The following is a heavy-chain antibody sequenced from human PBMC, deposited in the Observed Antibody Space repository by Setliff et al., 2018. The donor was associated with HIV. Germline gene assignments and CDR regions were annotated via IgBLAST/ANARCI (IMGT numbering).Heavy chain of an antibody. CDR3: ARHDCGGDCSINWFDP. D-gene: IGHD2-21*02. CDR1: GETIRSGFYY. CDR2: IYYSGST. J-gene: IGHJ5*02. V-gene: IGHV4-39*01. Sequence: SETLSLTCTVSGETIRSGFYYWHWMRQPPGKGLEWIGSIYYSGSTHYKSSLKSRVTISVDTSKNQFSLRLTSVTAADTAVYYCARHDCGGDCSINWFDPWGQGTLVTVSS.